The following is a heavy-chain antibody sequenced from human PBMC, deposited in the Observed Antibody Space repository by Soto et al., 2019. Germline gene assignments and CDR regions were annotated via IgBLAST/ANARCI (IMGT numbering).Heavy chain of an antibody. V-gene: IGHV4-39*01. CDR2: VFYTGFT. Sequence: PSETLSLTCAVSGASISRSYYYWAWLRQSPGKGPGWIGSVFYTGFTSYNPSLESRVSVSVATSKRQFSLKLSAVTAADTAVYYCATSQKGYNWNYFDHWGQGALVTVSS. J-gene: IGHJ4*02. D-gene: IGHD1-20*01. CDR3: ATSQKGYNWNYFDH. CDR1: GASISRSYYY.